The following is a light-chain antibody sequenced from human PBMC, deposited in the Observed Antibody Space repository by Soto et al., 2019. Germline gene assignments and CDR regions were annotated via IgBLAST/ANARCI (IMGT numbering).Light chain of an antibody. Sequence: QSALSQPPSASGSPGQSVTISCTGTSSDVGGYKYVSWYQQHPGKAPKLMIYEVSKRPSGVPDRFSGSKSGNTASLTVSGLQAEDEADYYCCSYADSNNVFGTGTKLTVL. CDR1: SSDVGGYKY. J-gene: IGLJ1*01. V-gene: IGLV2-8*01. CDR2: EVS. CDR3: CSYADSNNV.